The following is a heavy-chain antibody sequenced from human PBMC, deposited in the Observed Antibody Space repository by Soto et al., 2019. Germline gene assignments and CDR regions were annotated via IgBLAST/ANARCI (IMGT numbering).Heavy chain of an antibody. CDR3: ARPIKSKEAPFDP. J-gene: IGHJ5*02. D-gene: IGHD4-4*01. CDR1: GFTFSSYW. CDR2: IKQDGSEK. Sequence: GGSLRLSCAASGFTFSSYWMSWVRQAPGKGLEWVANIKQDGSEKYYVDSVKGRFTISRDNAKNSLYLQMNSLRAEDTAVYYCARPIKSKEAPFDPWGQGTLVTVSS. V-gene: IGHV3-7*03.